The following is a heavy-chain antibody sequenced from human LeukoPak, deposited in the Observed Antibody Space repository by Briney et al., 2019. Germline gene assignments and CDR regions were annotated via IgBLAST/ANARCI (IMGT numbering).Heavy chain of an antibody. D-gene: IGHD6-6*01. CDR2: IYYSGST. Sequence: SETLSLTCAVYGGSFSGYYWGWIRQPPGKGLEWIGNIYYSGSTYYNPSLKSRVTISVDTSKNQFSLRLSSVTAADTAVYYCASSKQLWLVYAFDIWGQGTMVTVSS. CDR3: ASSKQLWLVYAFDI. J-gene: IGHJ3*02. CDR1: GGSFSGYY. V-gene: IGHV4-34*01.